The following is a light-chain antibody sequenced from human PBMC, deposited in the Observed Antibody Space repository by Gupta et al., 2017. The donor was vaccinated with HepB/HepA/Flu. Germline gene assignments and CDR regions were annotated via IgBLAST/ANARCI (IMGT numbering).Light chain of an antibody. CDR1: NIGSKN. Sequence: SYELTQPLSVSVALGQTARLTCGGNNIGSKNVHWYQQKPGRAPVLVSYRDSDRPSGIPERFSGSISGNTATLTISRAQAGDEADYYCQVWDSFTNVVGTGTKVTVL. CDR2: RDS. CDR3: QVWDSFTNV. J-gene: IGLJ1*01. V-gene: IGLV3-9*01.